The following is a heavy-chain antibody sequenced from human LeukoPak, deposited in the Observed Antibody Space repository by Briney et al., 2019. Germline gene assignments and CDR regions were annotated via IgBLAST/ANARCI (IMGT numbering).Heavy chain of an antibody. Sequence: ASVKVSCKASGGTFSSYAISWVRQAPGQGLEWMGGIIPIFGTANYAQKFQGRVTITADESTSTAYMELSSLRSEDTAVYYCARRIAVADTSWFDPWGQGTLVTVSS. CDR2: IIPIFGTA. D-gene: IGHD6-19*01. J-gene: IGHJ5*02. V-gene: IGHV1-69*13. CDR3: ARRIAVADTSWFDP. CDR1: GGTFSSYA.